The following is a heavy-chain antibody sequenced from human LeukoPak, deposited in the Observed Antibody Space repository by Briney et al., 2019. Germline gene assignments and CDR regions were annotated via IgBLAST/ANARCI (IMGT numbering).Heavy chain of an antibody. CDR3: ARGVAAAGCPGNDY. CDR1: GGSFSGYY. V-gene: IGHV4-34*01. CDR2: INHSGST. Sequence: PETPALTCAVYGGSFSGYYWSWIRQPPGKGLEWIGEINHSGSTNYNPSLKSRVNISVDTSKNQFSLKLSSVTAADTAVYYCARGVAAAGCPGNDYWGQGTPVTVSS. J-gene: IGHJ4*02. D-gene: IGHD6-13*01.